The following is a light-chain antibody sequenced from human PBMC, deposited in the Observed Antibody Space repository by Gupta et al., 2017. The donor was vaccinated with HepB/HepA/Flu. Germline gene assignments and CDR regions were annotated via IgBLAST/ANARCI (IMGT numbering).Light chain of an antibody. J-gene: IGKJ1*01. Sequence: DIVMTQSPATLSVSPGERATLSCRARQSVISNLAWYQQKPGQAPRLLIYGASTRATGIPARCSGSGSVTELTLTISSLQAEDFAVYYCQHLGKTFGQGTKVEIK. CDR2: GAS. CDR1: QSVISN. V-gene: IGKV3-15*01. CDR3: QHLGKT.